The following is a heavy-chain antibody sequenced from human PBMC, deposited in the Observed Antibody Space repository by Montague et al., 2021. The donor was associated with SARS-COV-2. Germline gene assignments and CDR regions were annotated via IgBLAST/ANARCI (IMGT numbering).Heavy chain of an antibody. D-gene: IGHD3-9*01. Sequence: VKPTQTLTLTCTFSGFALSTSEVGVGWIRQPPGKAPEFLALIYVDYYNRYKPSLKSRLTITKVTSKNQVVLTMTNVDPVDTATYYCAHFGILRYFDPWGQGTLVTVSS. V-gene: IGHV2-5*02. J-gene: IGHJ5*02. CDR1: GFALSTSEVG. CDR3: AHFGILRYFDP. CDR2: IYVDYYN.